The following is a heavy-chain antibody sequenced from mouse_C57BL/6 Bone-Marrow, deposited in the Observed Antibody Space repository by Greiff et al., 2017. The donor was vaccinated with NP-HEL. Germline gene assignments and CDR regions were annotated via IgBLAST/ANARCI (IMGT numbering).Heavy chain of an antibody. J-gene: IGHJ4*01. CDR1: GYTFTSYW. CDR3: AREEWLPYFYYAMDY. Sequence: VQLQESGAELVKPGASVKMSCKASGYTFTSYWITWVKQRPGQGLEWIGDIYPGSGSTNYNEKFKSKATLTVDTSSSTAYMQLSSLTSEDSAVYYCAREEWLPYFYYAMDYWGQGTSVTVSS. V-gene: IGHV1-55*01. CDR2: IYPGSGST. D-gene: IGHD2-2*01.